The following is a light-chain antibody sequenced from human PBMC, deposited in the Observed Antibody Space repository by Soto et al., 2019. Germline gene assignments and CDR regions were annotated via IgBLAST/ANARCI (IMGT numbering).Light chain of an antibody. CDR1: SSDVGGYDY. CDR3: SSYTTSTHYV. J-gene: IGLJ1*01. Sequence: QSALTQPASVSGSPGQSITISCTGTSSDVGGYDYVSWYQQHPGKAPKLLICEVSNRPSGVSNRFSGSKSGNTASLTIYGLQPEDEADYYCSSYTTSTHYVFGTGTKLTVL. CDR2: EVS. V-gene: IGLV2-14*01.